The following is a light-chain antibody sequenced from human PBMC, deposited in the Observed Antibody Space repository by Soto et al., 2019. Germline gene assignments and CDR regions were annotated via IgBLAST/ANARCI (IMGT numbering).Light chain of an antibody. J-gene: IGKJ5*01. Sequence: DIQMTQSPSSLSASVGDRVTITCRASESISRHLNWYQQKPGKAPNLLIYAASSLQNGVPSRFRCGGSGTDFTLIISNLQPEDFATYYCQQSYTTLSITFGQGTRLEMK. CDR2: AAS. V-gene: IGKV1-39*01. CDR1: ESISRH. CDR3: QQSYTTLSIT.